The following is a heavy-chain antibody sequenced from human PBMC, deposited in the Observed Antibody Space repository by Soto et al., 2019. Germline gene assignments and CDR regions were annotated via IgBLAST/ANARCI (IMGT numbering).Heavy chain of an antibody. CDR1: GASLSIGPYT. CDR2: ISHIGTT. CDR3: ARLPTGWTNWVDP. Sequence: PSEALSVACTFSGASLSIGPYTWGWIRQSPERGLEWIGTISHIGTTYYNASLENRVTISLDTSKKQFSLKLTSVAAADTAVYYCARLPTGWTNWVDPWGQGILVTVSS. D-gene: IGHD6-19*01. J-gene: IGHJ5*02. V-gene: IGHV4-39*01.